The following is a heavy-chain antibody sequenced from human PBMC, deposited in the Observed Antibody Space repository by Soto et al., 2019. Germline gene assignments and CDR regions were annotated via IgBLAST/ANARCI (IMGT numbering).Heavy chain of an antibody. J-gene: IGHJ4*02. Sequence: ASVKVSCKASGGTFSSYAISWVRQAPGQGLEWMGGIIPIFGTANYAQKFQGRVTITADESTSTAYMELSSLRSEDTAVYYCARASRPENIRIAAAGTGTSRFDYWGQGTLVTVSS. D-gene: IGHD6-13*01. V-gene: IGHV1-69*13. CDR1: GGTFSSYA. CDR3: ARASRPENIRIAAAGTGTSRFDY. CDR2: IIPIFGTA.